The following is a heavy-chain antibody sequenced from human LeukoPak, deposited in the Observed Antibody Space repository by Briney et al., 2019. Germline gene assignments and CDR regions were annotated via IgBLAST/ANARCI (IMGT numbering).Heavy chain of an antibody. D-gene: IGHD5-18*01. J-gene: IGHJ4*02. CDR2: IKQDGSEK. Sequence: GGSLRLSCSPSGFTFINYYMTWVRQVPGKGLEWVASIKQDGSEKYYVDSVKGRFTISRDNAKKSLYLQMNSLRAEDTAVYHCARDTAMDEWGQGTLVTVSS. V-gene: IGHV3-7*04. CDR1: GFTFINYY. CDR3: ARDTAMDE.